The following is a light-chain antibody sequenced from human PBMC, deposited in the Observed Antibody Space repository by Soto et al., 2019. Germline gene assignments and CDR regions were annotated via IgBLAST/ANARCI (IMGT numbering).Light chain of an antibody. V-gene: IGKV3-20*01. Sequence: EIVLAQSPGTLSLSPGEGAPLSCRASQSVSSSYFAWYQQKPGQAPRLLIYGASSRATGIPDRFNGSGSGTDFTLTISRLEPEDFAVYYCQQYGSSPAFGQGTKVDI. CDR2: GAS. J-gene: IGKJ1*01. CDR1: QSVSSSY. CDR3: QQYGSSPA.